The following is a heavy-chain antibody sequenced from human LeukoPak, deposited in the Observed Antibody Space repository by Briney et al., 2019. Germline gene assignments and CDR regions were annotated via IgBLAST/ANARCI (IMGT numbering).Heavy chain of an antibody. J-gene: IGHJ4*02. V-gene: IGHV3-7*01. Sequence: GGSLGLSCAASGFTFSSYWMSWVRQAPGKGLEWVANIKQDGSEKYYVDSVKGRFTISRDNAKNSLYLQMNSLRAEDTAVYYCARDSMITFGGVDYWGQGTLVTVSS. CDR3: ARDSMITFGGVDY. CDR1: GFTFSSYW. CDR2: IKQDGSEK. D-gene: IGHD3-16*01.